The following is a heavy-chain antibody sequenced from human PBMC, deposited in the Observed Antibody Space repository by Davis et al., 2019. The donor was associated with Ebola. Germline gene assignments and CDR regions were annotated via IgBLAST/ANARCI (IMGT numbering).Heavy chain of an antibody. CDR1: GGSFSGYY. Sequence: SETLSLTCAVYGGSFSGYYWSWIRQPPGKGLEWIGEINHSGSTNYNPSLKSRVTISVDTSKNQFSLKLSSVTAADTAVYYCAGQSKAGYWGQGTLVTVSS. V-gene: IGHV4-34*01. CDR2: INHSGST. CDR3: AGQSKAGY. D-gene: IGHD5-24*01. J-gene: IGHJ4*02.